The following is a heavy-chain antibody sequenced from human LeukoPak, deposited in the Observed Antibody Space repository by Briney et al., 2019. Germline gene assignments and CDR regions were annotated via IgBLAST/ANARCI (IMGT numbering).Heavy chain of an antibody. J-gene: IGHJ3*02. CDR1: GYTFTSYY. V-gene: IGHV1-46*01. Sequence: ASVKVSCKASGYTFTSYYMHWVRQAPGQGLEWMGIINPSGGSTSYAQRFQGRVTMTRDTSTSTVYMELSSLRSEDTAVYYCARVKVGRDDYGDHAWDAFDIWGQGTMVTVSS. CDR3: ARVKVGRDDYGDHAWDAFDI. CDR2: INPSGGST. D-gene: IGHD4-17*01.